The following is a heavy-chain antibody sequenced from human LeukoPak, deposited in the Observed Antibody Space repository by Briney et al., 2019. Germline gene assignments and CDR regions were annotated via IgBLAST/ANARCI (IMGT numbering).Heavy chain of an antibody. D-gene: IGHD3-10*01. CDR2: ISYDGSDK. V-gene: IGHV3-30*18. J-gene: IGHJ4*02. CDR3: AKIYGSGSLWYYFDY. Sequence: PGRSLRLYCAASGFTFSSYGMHWVRQAPGKGLEWVALISYDGSDKDYADSVKGRFTISRDNSKNTLYLQMNSLRAEDTAVYYCAKIYGSGSLWYYFDYWSQGTLVTVSS. CDR1: GFTFSSYG.